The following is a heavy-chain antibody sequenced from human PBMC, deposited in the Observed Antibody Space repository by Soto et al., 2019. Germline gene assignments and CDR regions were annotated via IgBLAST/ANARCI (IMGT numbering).Heavy chain of an antibody. CDR2: INHSGST. Sequence: PSETLSLTCAVYGGSFSGYYWSWIRQPPGKGLEWIGEINHSGSTNYNPSLKSRVTISVDTSKNQFSLKLSSVTAADTAVYYCVRDYDSSGYNSDYWGQGTPVTVSS. D-gene: IGHD3-22*01. CDR1: GGSFSGYY. CDR3: VRDYDSSGYNSDY. V-gene: IGHV4-34*01. J-gene: IGHJ4*02.